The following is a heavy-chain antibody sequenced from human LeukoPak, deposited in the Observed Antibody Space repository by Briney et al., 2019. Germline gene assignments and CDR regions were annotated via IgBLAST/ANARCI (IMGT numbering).Heavy chain of an antibody. CDR3: ARLGYRSFHYMDV. D-gene: IGHD3-16*02. Sequence: PGGSLRLPCAASGFTFSSYSMNWVRQAPGKGLEWVSSISSSSSYIYYADSVKGRFTISRDNAKNSLYLQMNSLRAEDTAVYYCARLGYRSFHYMDVWGKGTTVTVSS. V-gene: IGHV3-21*01. J-gene: IGHJ6*03. CDR1: GFTFSSYS. CDR2: ISSSSSYI.